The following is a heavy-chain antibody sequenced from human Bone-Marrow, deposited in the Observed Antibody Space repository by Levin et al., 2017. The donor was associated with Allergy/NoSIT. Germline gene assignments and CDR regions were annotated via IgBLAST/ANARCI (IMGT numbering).Heavy chain of an antibody. Sequence: GGSLRLSCAASGFTFSSYEMNWVRQAPGKGLEWVSYISSSGSTIYYADSVKGRFTISRDNAKNSLYLQMNSLRAEDTAVYYCARKARSKYYFDYWGQGTLVTVSS. CDR1: GFTFSSYE. J-gene: IGHJ4*02. CDR2: ISSSGSTI. CDR3: ARKARSKYYFDY. D-gene: IGHD6-6*01. V-gene: IGHV3-48*03.